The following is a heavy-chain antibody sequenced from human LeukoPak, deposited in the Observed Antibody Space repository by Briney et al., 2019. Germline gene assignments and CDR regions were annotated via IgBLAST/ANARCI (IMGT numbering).Heavy chain of an antibody. J-gene: IGHJ4*02. V-gene: IGHV1-18*01. CDR3: ARTVPTGGELDY. CDR1: GYTFTSYG. D-gene: IGHD1-26*01. Sequence: ASVKVSCTSSGYTFTSYGINWVRQAPGQGIEWMGWISVYNGNTNYAQKLQGRVTMTTDTSTSTAYMELRSLESGGTAVYYCARTVPTGGELDYWGQGTLVTVSS. CDR2: ISVYNGNT.